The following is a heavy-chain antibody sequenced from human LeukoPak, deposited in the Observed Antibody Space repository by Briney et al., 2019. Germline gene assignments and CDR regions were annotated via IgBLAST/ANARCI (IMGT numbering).Heavy chain of an antibody. CDR1: XXTFSDYY. V-gene: IGHV3-11*06. J-gene: IGHJ4*02. D-gene: IGHD4-17*01. CDR3: ARDRDGDLYFDY. Sequence: AXXXTFSDYYMSWIRQXPGKGLXXXXYISSSSSYTNYTDSVKGRFTISRDNAKNSLYLQMNSLRAEDTAVYYCARDRDGDLYFDYWGQGTLVTVSS. CDR2: ISSSSSYT.